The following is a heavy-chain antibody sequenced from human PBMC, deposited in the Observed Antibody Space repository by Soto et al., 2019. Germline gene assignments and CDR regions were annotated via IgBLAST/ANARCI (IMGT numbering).Heavy chain of an antibody. CDR1: GFTFSSYS. CDR3: ARDSYWYGVTTRVFDY. J-gene: IGHJ4*02. CDR2: ISSSSSYI. V-gene: IGHV3-21*01. Sequence: GGSLRLSCAASGFTFSSYSMNWVRQAPGKGLEWVSSISSSSSYIYYADSVKGRFTISRDNSKNSLYLQMNSLRAEDTAVYYCARDSYWYGVTTRVFDYWGQGTLVTVSS. D-gene: IGHD2-8*02.